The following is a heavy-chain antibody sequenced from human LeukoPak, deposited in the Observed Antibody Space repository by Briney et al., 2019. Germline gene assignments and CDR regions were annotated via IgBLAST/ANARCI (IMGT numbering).Heavy chain of an antibody. Sequence: SSETLSLTCTVSGGSISSSSYYWGWIRQPPGKGLEWIGEINHSGSTNYNPSLKSRVTISVDTSKNQFSLKLSSVTAADTAVYYCARGRGLTSNRRYFGVVIHTTRDYWGQGTLVTVSS. V-gene: IGHV4-39*07. D-gene: IGHD3-3*01. CDR2: INHSGST. J-gene: IGHJ4*02. CDR1: GGSISSSSYY. CDR3: ARGRGLTSNRRYFGVVIHTTRDY.